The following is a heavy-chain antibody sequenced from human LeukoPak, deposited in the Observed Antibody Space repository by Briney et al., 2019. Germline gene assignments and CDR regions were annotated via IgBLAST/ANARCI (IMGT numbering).Heavy chain of an antibody. CDR2: XKQDGSEK. J-gene: IGHJ4*02. Sequence: GSXRLSCAAXGFTXSXXWMSWVRXAPGXGLXXVAXXKQDGSEKYYVDSVKGRFTISRDNAKNSLYLQMNSLRAEDTAVYYCARAVLWFGEFHFDYWGQGTLVTVSS. D-gene: IGHD3-10*01. CDR3: ARAVLWFGEFHFDY. V-gene: IGHV3-7*03. CDR1: GFTXSXXW.